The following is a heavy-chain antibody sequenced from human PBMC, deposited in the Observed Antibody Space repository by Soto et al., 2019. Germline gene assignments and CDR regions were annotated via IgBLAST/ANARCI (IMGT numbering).Heavy chain of an antibody. CDR3: ARVKKGSSWSGNHYKIHAFDI. Sequence: SETLSLTCAVYGGSFSGYYWSWIRQPPEKGLEWIGEINHSGSTNYNPSLKSRVTISVDTSKNQFSLKLSSVTAADTAVYYCARVKKGSSWSGNHYKIHAFDIWGQGTMVTVSS. D-gene: IGHD6-13*01. V-gene: IGHV4-34*01. CDR1: GGSFSGYY. J-gene: IGHJ3*02. CDR2: INHSGST.